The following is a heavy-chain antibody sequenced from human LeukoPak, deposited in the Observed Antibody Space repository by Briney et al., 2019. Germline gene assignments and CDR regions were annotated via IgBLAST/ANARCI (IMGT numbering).Heavy chain of an antibody. J-gene: IGHJ4*02. Sequence: KSSETLSLTCTVSGYSISSGYYWGWIRQPPGKGVEWIGSIYHSGSTYYNPSLKSRVTISVDTSKNQFSLKLSSVTAADTAVYYCARDLASCAGDCYSDGFDYWGQGALVTVTS. CDR3: ARDLASCAGDCYSDGFDY. CDR2: IYHSGST. V-gene: IGHV4-38-2*02. CDR1: GYSISSGYY. D-gene: IGHD2-21*02.